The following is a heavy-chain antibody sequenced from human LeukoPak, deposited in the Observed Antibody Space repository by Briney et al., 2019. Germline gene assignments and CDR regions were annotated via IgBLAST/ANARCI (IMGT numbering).Heavy chain of an antibody. CDR3: AREAPVAAGSDAFDI. D-gene: IGHD6-19*01. J-gene: IGHJ3*02. CDR2: ISGYNGNT. V-gene: IGHV1-18*01. CDR1: GYTFSSYG. Sequence: GASVKVSCKTYGYTFSSYGISWVRQAPGQGLEWMGWISGYNGNTNYARKFQGRVTMTTDTSTNTAYMEVRSLRSDDTAVYYCAREAPVAAGSDAFDIWSQGTMVTVSS.